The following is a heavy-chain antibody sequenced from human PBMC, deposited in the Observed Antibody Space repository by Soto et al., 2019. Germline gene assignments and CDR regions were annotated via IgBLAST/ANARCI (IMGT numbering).Heavy chain of an antibody. CDR1: GGTFSSYA. J-gene: IGHJ4*02. CDR3: ARDYGYSSGPRY. CDR2: IIAFIGKT. Sequence: ASVKVSCKASGGTFSSYAISWVRQAPGQGLEWMGWIIAFIGKTNYAQKLQGRVTMTTDTSTSTAYMELRSLRSDDTAVYYCARDYGYSSGPRYWGQGTLVTVSS. D-gene: IGHD6-19*01. V-gene: IGHV1-18*01.